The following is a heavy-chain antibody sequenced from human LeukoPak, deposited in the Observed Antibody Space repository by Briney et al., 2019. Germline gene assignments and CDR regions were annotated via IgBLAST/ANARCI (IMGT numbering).Heavy chain of an antibody. V-gene: IGHV4-59*01. Sequence: SETLSLTCTVSGDSITSYYWSWIRQPPGKGLEWIGYIYYSGSTNYNPSLKSRVTISLDTSRTQFSLKLSSVTAADTAVYFCAGSGYKYGADALDIWGQGTMVTVSS. D-gene: IGHD5-18*01. CDR1: GDSITSYY. J-gene: IGHJ3*02. CDR3: AGSGYKYGADALDI. CDR2: IYYSGST.